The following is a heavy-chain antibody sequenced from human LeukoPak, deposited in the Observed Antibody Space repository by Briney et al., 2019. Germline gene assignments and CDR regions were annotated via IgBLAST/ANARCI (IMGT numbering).Heavy chain of an antibody. D-gene: IGHD6-13*01. J-gene: IGHJ5*02. CDR1: GFTFSSYP. V-gene: IGHV3-21*01. CDR2: ISSTSAFI. Sequence: GGSLRLSCAASGFTFSSYPMNWVRQAPGKGLEWVSSISSTSAFIFYADSAKGRFTMSRDNAKNSLYLQMNSLRAEDTAVYYCARDIPSSSWYSRWFDPWGQGTLVTVSS. CDR3: ARDIPSSSWYSRWFDP.